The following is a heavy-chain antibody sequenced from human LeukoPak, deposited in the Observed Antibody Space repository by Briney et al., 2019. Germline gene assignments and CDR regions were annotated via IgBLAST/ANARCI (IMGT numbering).Heavy chain of an antibody. V-gene: IGHV1-2*02. CDR3: ARDEMDYDSSGWARLGPTFDY. J-gene: IGHJ4*02. CDR2: INPNSGGT. Sequence: ASVKVSCKASGYTFTGYYMHWVRQAPGQGLEWMGWINPNSGGTNYAQKFQGRVTMTRDTSISTAYMELSRLRSDDTAVYYCARDEMDYDSSGWARLGPTFDYWGQGTLVTVSS. D-gene: IGHD3-22*01. CDR1: GYTFTGYY.